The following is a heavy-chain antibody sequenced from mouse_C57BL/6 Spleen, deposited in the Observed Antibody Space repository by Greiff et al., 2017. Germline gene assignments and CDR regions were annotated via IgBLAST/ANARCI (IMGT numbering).Heavy chain of an antibody. CDR1: GYTFTSYW. CDR3: TRETSSPGYVDV. D-gene: IGHD1-1*01. J-gene: IGHJ1*03. Sequence: EVQLQQSGTVLARPGASVKMSCKTSGYTFTSYWMHWVKQRPGQGLEWIGAIYPGNSDTSYNQKFKGKAKLTAVTSASTAYMELSSLTNEDSAVYYWTRETSSPGYVDVWGTGTTVTVSS. V-gene: IGHV1-5*01. CDR2: IYPGNSDT.